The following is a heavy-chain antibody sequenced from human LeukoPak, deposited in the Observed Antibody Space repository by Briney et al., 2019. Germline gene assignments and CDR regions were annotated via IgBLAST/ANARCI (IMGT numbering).Heavy chain of an antibody. D-gene: IGHD1-26*01. J-gene: IGHJ3*02. CDR1: GGTFSSYA. CDR2: IIPIFGTA. CDR3: ARVREVGATIGAFDI. V-gene: IGHV1-69*13. Sequence: SVKVSCKASGGTFSSYAISWVRQAPGQGLEWMGGIIPIFGTANYAQKFQGRVTITADESTSTAYMELSSLRSEDTAVYYCARVREVGATIGAFDIWGQGTMVTVSS.